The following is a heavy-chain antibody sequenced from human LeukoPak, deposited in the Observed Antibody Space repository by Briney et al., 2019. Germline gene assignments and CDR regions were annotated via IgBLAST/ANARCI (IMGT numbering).Heavy chain of an antibody. CDR3: AKVMVEGGAIGAYYADY. CDR1: GFTFSSYG. Sequence: PGRSLRLSCVGSGFTFSSYGMHWVRQAPGKGLEWVALISYDGRNEYYADSVKGRFSISRDNAKNTLFLQMDSLRPEDSAVYYCAKVMVEGGAIGAYYADYWGQGTLVTVS. J-gene: IGHJ4*02. CDR2: ISYDGRNE. V-gene: IGHV3-30*18. D-gene: IGHD3-22*01.